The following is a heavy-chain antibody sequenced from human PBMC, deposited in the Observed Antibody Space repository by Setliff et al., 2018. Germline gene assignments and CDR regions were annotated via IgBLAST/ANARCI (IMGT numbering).Heavy chain of an antibody. CDR3: ARGKVLYDYVWGSYRYEDYYYGMDV. CDR2: INHSGST. V-gene: IGHV4-34*01. J-gene: IGHJ6*02. D-gene: IGHD3-16*02. Sequence: KPSETLSLTCAVYGGSFSGYYWSWIRQPPGKGLEWIGEINHSGSTNYNPSLKSRATISVDTSKNQFSLKLSSVTAADTAVYYCARGKVLYDYVWGSYRYEDYYYGMDVWGQGTTVTVSS. CDR1: GGSFSGYY.